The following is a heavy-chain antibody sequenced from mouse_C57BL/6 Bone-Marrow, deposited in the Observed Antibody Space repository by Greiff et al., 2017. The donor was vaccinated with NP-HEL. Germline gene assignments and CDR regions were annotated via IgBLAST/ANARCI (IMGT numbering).Heavy chain of an antibody. D-gene: IGHD4-1*01. Sequence: VQLQQSGPELVKPGASVKIPCKASGYTFTDYNMDWVKQSHGKSLEWIGDINPNNGGTIYNQKFKGKATLTVDKSSSTAYMELRSLTSEDTAVYYCARKGWDLFAYWGRRTLVAVST. V-gene: IGHV1-18*01. CDR1: GYTFTDYN. CDR3: ARKGWDLFAY. J-gene: IGHJ3*01. CDR2: INPNNGGT.